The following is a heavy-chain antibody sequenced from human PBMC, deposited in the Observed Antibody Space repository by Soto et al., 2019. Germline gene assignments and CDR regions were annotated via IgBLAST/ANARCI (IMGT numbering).Heavy chain of an antibody. J-gene: IGHJ4*02. Sequence: GTSVKLSCEACGGRFRSYAISWVRQAPEQGLEWMGGIIPIFGTANYAQKFQGRVTITADESTSTAYMELSSLRSEDTAVYYCARDPRTYYYDSSGTDWGQGTLVTVSS. CDR3: ARDPRTYYYDSSGTD. CDR1: GGRFRSYA. V-gene: IGHV1-69*13. D-gene: IGHD3-22*01. CDR2: IIPIFGTA.